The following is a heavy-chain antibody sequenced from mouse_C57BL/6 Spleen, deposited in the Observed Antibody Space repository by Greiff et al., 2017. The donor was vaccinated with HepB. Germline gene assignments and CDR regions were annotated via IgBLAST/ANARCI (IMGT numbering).Heavy chain of an antibody. D-gene: IGHD1-1*01. J-gene: IGHJ1*03. CDR3: ASNGYWYFDV. CDR2: IYPSDSET. Sequence: QVQLQQPGAELVRPGSSVKLSCKASGYTFTSYWMDWVKQRPGQGLEWIGNIYPSDSETHYNQKFKDKATLTVDKSSSTAYMQLSSLTSEDSAVYYCASNGYWYFDVWGTGTTVTVSS. CDR1: GYTFTSYW. V-gene: IGHV1-61*01.